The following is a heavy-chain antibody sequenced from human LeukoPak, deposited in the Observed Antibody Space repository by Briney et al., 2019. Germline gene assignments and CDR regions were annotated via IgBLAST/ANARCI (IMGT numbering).Heavy chain of an antibody. D-gene: IGHD2-2*01. CDR2: INPNDGDT. CDR1: GYTFTDYY. Sequence: ASVKVSCKASGYTFTDYYMLWVRLAPGQGFEWMGWINPNDGDTNYAQKFQGRVTMTRDTSISTAHMEVSRLRSDDTAVYYCARANFLYCSSSTCLFDYWGQGTLVTVSS. CDR3: ARANFLYCSSSTCLFDY. J-gene: IGHJ4*02. V-gene: IGHV1-2*02.